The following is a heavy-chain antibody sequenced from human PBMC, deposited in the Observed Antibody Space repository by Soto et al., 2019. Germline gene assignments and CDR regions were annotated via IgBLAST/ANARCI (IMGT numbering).Heavy chain of an antibody. CDR1: GLTISNAW. Sequence: EVQLVESGGGFIYPGGSLRLSCAASGLTISNAWMNWVRQAPGKGLEWVGRIKTNTEGGTTDYAAAVKGRFTVSRDDSKNTLYLQMNSLKIEDTAVSYCTTGSVEGVWGQGTTVTVSS. CDR3: TTGSVEGV. CDR2: IKTNTEGGTT. J-gene: IGHJ6*02. D-gene: IGHD2-15*01. V-gene: IGHV3-15*07.